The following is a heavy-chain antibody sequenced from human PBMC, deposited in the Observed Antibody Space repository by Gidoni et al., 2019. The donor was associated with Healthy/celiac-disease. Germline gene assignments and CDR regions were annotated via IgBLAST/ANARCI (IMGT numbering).Heavy chain of an antibody. CDR1: GYSFTSYW. J-gene: IGHJ5*02. V-gene: IGHV5-10-1*01. CDR2: IDPSDSYT. D-gene: IGHD2-2*01. Sequence: EVQLVQSGAAVKKPGESLRISCQGSGYSFTSYWITWVRQMPGKGREWMGRIDPSDSYTIYSPSFQGHVSISADKSINTAYLQWSSLKASDTAMYYCTRHASCSSSSCYAGWLDPWGQGTPVTVSS. CDR3: TRHASCSSSSCYAGWLDP.